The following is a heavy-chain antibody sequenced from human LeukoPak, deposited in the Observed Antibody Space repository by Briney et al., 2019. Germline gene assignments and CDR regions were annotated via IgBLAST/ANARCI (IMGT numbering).Heavy chain of an antibody. D-gene: IGHD1-26*01. CDR1: GGSFSGYY. V-gene: IGHV4-34*01. Sequence: SETLSLTCAVYGGSFSGYYWSWLRQPPGKGLEWSGEINHSGSTNYNPSLKSRVTISVDTSKDQFSLKLSSVTAADTAVYYCAREGRGVVGATSYYYYMDVWGKGTTVTVSS. CDR3: AREGRGVVGATSYYYYMDV. J-gene: IGHJ6*03. CDR2: INHSGST.